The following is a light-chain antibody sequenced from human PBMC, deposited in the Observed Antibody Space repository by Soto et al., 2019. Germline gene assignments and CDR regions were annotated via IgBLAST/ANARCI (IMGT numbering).Light chain of an antibody. CDR1: SSDVGSYKF. J-gene: IGLJ1*01. CDR2: EGS. CDR3: CSYAGGSNV. V-gene: IGLV2-23*03. Sequence: LTQPASVSGSPGQSITISCTGTSSDVGSYKFVSWYQQYPGKAPKLMIYEGSKRPSGVSDRFSGSKSGNTASLTISGLQAEDEADYFCCSYAGGSNVFGAGTKVTV.